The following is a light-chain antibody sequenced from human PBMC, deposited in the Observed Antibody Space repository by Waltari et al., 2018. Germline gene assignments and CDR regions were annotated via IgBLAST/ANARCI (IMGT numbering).Light chain of an antibody. CDR3: QMYVRLPVT. CDR1: QSVGRS. V-gene: IGKV3-20*01. J-gene: IGKJ1*01. CDR2: DAS. Sequence: EIVLTQSPGTPSLSPGERATLSCRASQSVGRSLAWYQQKPGQAPRLLIYDASKRATGIPERVSGSGSGTDFSLTISRLEPEDFAVYYCQMYVRLPVTFGQGTKVEIK.